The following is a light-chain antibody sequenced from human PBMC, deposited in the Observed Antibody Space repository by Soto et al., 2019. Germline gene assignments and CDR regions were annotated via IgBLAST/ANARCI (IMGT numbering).Light chain of an antibody. CDR3: QQYNNWWT. V-gene: IGKV3-15*01. CDR1: QSVSRK. CDR2: GAS. J-gene: IGKJ1*01. Sequence: EIVMTQSPATLSVSPGESATLSCRASQSVSRKLVWYQQKPGQAPRLLIYGASTRATGISARFSGSGSGTEFTLTISSLQSEDFGVYYCQQYNNWWTFGQGTKVDIK.